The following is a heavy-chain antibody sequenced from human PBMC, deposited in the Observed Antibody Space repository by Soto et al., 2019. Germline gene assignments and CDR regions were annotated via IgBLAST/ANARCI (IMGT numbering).Heavy chain of an antibody. J-gene: IGHJ5*02. CDR2: IIPIFGTA. CDR3: VPVDDTVATAP. Sequence: SVKVSCQASGGTFISYAISWVRQAPGQGLEWMGGIIPIFGTANYAQKFQGRVTITADESTSTAYMELSSLRSEDTAVYCCVPVDDTVATAPWGQGTGGTVSP. CDR1: GGTFISYA. D-gene: IGHD5-12*01. V-gene: IGHV1-69*13.